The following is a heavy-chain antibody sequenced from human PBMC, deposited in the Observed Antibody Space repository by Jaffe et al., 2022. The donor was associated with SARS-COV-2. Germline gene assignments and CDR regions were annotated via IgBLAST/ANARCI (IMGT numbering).Heavy chain of an antibody. CDR3: AHTPYDGSGAGPFDI. V-gene: IGHV2-5*02. CDR1: GFSFTTSGVG. D-gene: IGHD3-22*01. CDR2: IYWDDDK. Sequence: QITLKESGPTLVKPTQTLTLTCTFSGFSFTTSGVGVAWIRQPPGKALEWLALIYWDDDKRYSPSLKSRLTITQDTSKNQVVLTMTNVDPVDTATYFCAHTPYDGSGAGPFDIWGQGTMVTVSP. J-gene: IGHJ3*02.